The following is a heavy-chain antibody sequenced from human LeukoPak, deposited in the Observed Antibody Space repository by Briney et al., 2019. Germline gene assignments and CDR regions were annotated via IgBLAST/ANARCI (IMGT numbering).Heavy chain of an antibody. V-gene: IGHV5-51*01. CDR1: GYIFTHNW. D-gene: IGHD3-10*01. J-gene: IGHJ4*02. Sequence: GESLHISCKVPGYIFTHNWIRWARQMRVQGMEWMGIIYPGASDTRYSPSFDGQVTISVDKSISTAYLQWSSLKASDTAMYYCARQTRDGSGSRGYSFDFWGQGTLVTVSS. CDR3: ARQTRDGSGSRGYSFDF. CDR2: IYPGASDT.